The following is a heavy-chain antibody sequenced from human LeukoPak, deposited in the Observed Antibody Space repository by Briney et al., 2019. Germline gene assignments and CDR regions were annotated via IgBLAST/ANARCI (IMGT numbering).Heavy chain of an antibody. D-gene: IGHD1-1*01. J-gene: IGHJ6*03. CDR2: IKQDGREK. CDR3: ARGSRWYRPYYYYMDV. Sequence: PGGSLRLSCAASGFTFSSYWMSWVRQAPGKGLKGVANIKQDGREKYYVDSVKGRFTISRDNAKNSLYLQMNSLRAEDTAVYYCARGSRWYRPYYYYMDVWGKGTTVTVSS. CDR1: GFTFSSYW. V-gene: IGHV3-7*01.